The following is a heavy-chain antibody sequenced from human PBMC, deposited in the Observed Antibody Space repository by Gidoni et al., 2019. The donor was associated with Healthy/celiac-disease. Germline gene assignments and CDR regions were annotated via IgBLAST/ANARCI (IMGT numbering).Heavy chain of an antibody. J-gene: IGHJ5*02. Sequence: EVQLVESGGGLVKPGGSLRLSCAASGFTFSSYSMNWVRQAPGKGLEWVSSISSSSSYIYYADSVKGRFTISRDNAKNSLYLQMNSLRAEDTAVYYCARDQGGGGLFDPWGQGTLVTVSS. CDR3: ARDQGGGGLFDP. CDR2: ISSSSSYI. V-gene: IGHV3-21*01. CDR1: GFTFSSYS. D-gene: IGHD2-15*01.